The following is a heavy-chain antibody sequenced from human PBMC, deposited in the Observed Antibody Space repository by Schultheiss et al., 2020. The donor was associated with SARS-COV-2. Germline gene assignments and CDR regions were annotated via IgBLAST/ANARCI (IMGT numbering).Heavy chain of an antibody. CDR2: TSSGGTYT. CDR1: EFTFSDYY. Sequence: GGSLRLSCAGSEFTFSDYYMSWIRRAPGKGLEWLSHTSSGGTYTVYADSVKGRFTISRDNSKNSLYLQMSSLRVEDTAVYYCARYKVPYCGGECYSGPFDYWGRGTLVTVSS. V-gene: IGHV3-11*06. J-gene: IGHJ4*01. D-gene: IGHD2-21*01. CDR3: ARYKVPYCGGECYSGPFDY.